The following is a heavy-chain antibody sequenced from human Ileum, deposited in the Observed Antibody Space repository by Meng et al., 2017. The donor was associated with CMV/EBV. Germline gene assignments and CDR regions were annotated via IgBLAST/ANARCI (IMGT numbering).Heavy chain of an antibody. Sequence: GSTFSEYRMNWVSQAPGKGLEWVSSISTSSRYIYYADSVKGRFTISRDNADNSLYLQLNSLTADDTGIYYCTRVGRSWLTFGGSNYWGQGTLVTVSS. V-gene: IGHV3-21*06. D-gene: IGHD3-3*01. CDR3: TRVGRSWLTFGGSNY. CDR1: GSTFSEYR. CDR2: ISTSSRYI. J-gene: IGHJ4*02.